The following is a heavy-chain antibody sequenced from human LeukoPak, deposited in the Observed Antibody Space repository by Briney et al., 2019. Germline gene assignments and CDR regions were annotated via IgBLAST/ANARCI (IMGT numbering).Heavy chain of an antibody. V-gene: IGHV4-59*01. CDR1: GGSISSYY. CDR3: ARVGEGEMATIPYYFNY. J-gene: IGHJ4*02. D-gene: IGHD5-24*01. Sequence: SETLSLTCTVSGGSISSYYWSWIRQPPGKGLECIGYIYYSGSTNYNPSLKGRVTISVDTSNNQFSLTLSSVTAADTAVYYCARVGEGEMATIPYYFNYWGQGTLVTVSS. CDR2: IYYSGST.